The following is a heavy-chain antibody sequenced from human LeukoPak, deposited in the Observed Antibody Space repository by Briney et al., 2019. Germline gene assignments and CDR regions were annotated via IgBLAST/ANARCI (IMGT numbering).Heavy chain of an antibody. CDR3: ARVSDCGGDCYPFDY. D-gene: IGHD2-21*02. CDR1: GGTFSSYA. V-gene: IGHV1-69*04. CDR2: IIPILGIA. J-gene: IGHJ4*02. Sequence: ASVKVSCKASGGTFSSYAISWVRQAPGQGLEWMGRIIPILGIANYAQKFQGRVTITADKSTSTAYMELSSLRSEDTAVYYCARVSDCGGDCYPFDYRGQGTLVTVSS.